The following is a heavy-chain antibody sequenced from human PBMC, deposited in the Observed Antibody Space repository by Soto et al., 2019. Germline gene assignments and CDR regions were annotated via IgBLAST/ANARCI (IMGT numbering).Heavy chain of an antibody. J-gene: IGHJ3*02. CDR1: GFSLSTSGVG. CDR3: AHGSVRGYSYGSDAFDI. CDR2: IYWNDDK. V-gene: IGHV2-5*01. Sequence: QITLKESGPTLVKPTQTLTLTCTFSGFSLSTSGVGVGWIRQPPGKALEWLGLIYWNDDKGYSPSLNSRITITKDTSKNQVVLTMTNMDPVDTATYYCAHGSVRGYSYGSDAFDIWGQGTMVTVSS. D-gene: IGHD5-18*01.